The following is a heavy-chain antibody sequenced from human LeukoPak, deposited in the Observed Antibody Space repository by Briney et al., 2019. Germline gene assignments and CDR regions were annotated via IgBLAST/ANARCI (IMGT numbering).Heavy chain of an antibody. Sequence: VASVKVSCKASGYTFTANYMHWVRQAPGQGLEWMGWMNSNSGATKYAQRFQGRVTMTRDTSISAAYMELRSLRYDDTAVYYCARGDGSSWYEYWGQGTMVTVSS. CDR1: GYTFTANY. D-gene: IGHD6-13*01. J-gene: IGHJ4*02. CDR3: ARGDGSSWYEY. CDR2: MNSNSGAT. V-gene: IGHV1-2*02.